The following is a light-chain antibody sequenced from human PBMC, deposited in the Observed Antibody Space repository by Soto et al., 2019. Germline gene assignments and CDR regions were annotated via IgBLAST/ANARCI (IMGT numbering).Light chain of an antibody. Sequence: DIVMTQSPLSLPVTPGEPASISCRSSQSLLHSNGYNYLDWYLXKQGQSPQVXIYLGSNRSSGVPDRFSGSGSGTDFTMKISRVEAEDFEVYYCQYYGNSPLTFGQGTKVDIK. J-gene: IGKJ1*01. V-gene: IGKV2-28*01. CDR2: LGS. CDR3: QYYGNSPLT. CDR1: QSLLHSNGYNY.